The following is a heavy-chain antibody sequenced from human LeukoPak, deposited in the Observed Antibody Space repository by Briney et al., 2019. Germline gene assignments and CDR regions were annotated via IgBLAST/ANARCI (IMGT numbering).Heavy chain of an antibody. CDR2: ISSSSSTI. CDR3: ARDLVGHVTTVTN. Sequence: PGGSLRLSCAASGFTFSSYSMNWVRQAPGKGLEWVSYISSSSSTIYYADSVKGRFTISRDNAKNSLYLQMNSLRAEDTAVYYCARDLVGHVTTVTNWGQGTLVTVSS. D-gene: IGHD4-17*01. J-gene: IGHJ4*02. CDR1: GFTFSSYS. V-gene: IGHV3-48*04.